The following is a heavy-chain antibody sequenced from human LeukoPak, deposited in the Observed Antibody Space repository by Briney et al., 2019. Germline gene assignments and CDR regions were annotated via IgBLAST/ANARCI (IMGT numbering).Heavy chain of an antibody. Sequence: SETLSLTCTVSGGSINSYYWSWIRQPAGKGLEWIGRIYSSGSTNYNPSLKSRVTMSVDTSKNQFSLELRSVTAADTAVYFCARKGISAVAGAFDIWGQGTMVTVPS. CDR3: ARKGISAVAGAFDI. D-gene: IGHD2-15*01. CDR1: GGSINSYY. V-gene: IGHV4-4*07. CDR2: IYSSGST. J-gene: IGHJ3*02.